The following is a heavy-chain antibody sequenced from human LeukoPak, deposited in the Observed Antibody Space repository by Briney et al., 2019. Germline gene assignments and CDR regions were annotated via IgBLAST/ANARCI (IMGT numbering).Heavy chain of an antibody. V-gene: IGHV4-34*01. J-gene: IGHJ6*02. D-gene: IGHD3-10*01. CDR2: INHSGST. CDR1: GGSFSGYY. Sequence: PSETLSLTCAVYGGSFSGYYWSWIRQPPGKGLEWFGEINHSGSTNYNPSLKRRVTISVDTSKNQFSLKLSSVTAADTAVYYCAEDYGSNGMDVWGQGTTVTVSS. CDR3: AEDYGSNGMDV.